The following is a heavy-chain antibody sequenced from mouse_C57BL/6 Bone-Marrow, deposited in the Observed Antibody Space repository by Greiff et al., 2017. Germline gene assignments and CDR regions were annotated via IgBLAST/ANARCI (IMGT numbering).Heavy chain of an antibody. V-gene: IGHV1-55*01. CDR3: ATQTAQATGHAMDN. J-gene: IGHJ4*01. D-gene: IGHD3-2*02. CDR1: GYTFTSYW. CDR2: IYPGSGST. Sequence: QVQLQQPGAELVKPGASVKMSCKASGYTFTSYWITWVKQRPGQGLEWIGDIYPGSGSTNYNEKFKGKATLTVDTSSSTAYMRLSSLTSEDSAVYYCATQTAQATGHAMDNWGQGPSVTVSS.